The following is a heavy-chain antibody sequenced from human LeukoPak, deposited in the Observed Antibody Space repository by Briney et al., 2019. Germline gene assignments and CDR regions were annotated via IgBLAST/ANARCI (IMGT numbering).Heavy chain of an antibody. D-gene: IGHD3-22*01. V-gene: IGHV3-23*01. CDR2: ISGSGGST. J-gene: IGHJ4*02. CDR3: AKDLLSAYYDSSGPFDY. CDR1: GFTFSSYA. Sequence: GGSLRLSCAASGFTFSSYAMSWVRQAPGKGLEWVSAISGSGGSTYYADSVKGRFTISRDNSKNTLYLQMNSLRAEDTAVYYCAKDLLSAYYDSSGPFDYWGQGTLVTVSS.